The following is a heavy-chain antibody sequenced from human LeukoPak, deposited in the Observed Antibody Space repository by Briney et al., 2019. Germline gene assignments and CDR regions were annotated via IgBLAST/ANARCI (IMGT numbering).Heavy chain of an antibody. J-gene: IGHJ4*02. CDR1: GFTVSSKY. Sequence: GGSLRLSCAASGFTVSSKYMSWVRQAPGKGLEWVSIIYPGGTTYYADSVKGRFTISSDNSKNTVYLQMNSLKADDAAVYYCARADDFGDYDCWGQGTLVTVSS. V-gene: IGHV3-53*01. CDR2: IYPGGTT. CDR3: ARADDFGDYDC. D-gene: IGHD4-17*01.